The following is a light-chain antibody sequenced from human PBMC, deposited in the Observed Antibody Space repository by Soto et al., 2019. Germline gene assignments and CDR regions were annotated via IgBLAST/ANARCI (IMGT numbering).Light chain of an antibody. CDR2: GPS. J-gene: IGKJ2*02. Sequence: EIVMTQSPATLSVSPGERATLSCRASQSVSANLAWYQQKPGQAPRLLIYGPSTRATGIPARFSGSGSGTEFTLPISSLQSEDFAVYYCQQYNNWPPRTFGQGTKLEI. CDR3: QQYNNWPPRT. V-gene: IGKV3D-15*01. CDR1: QSVSAN.